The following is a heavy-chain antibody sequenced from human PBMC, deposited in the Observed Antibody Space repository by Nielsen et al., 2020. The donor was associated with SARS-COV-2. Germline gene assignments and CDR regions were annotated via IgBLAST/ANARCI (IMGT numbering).Heavy chain of an antibody. CDR1: GFILTDYW. V-gene: IGHV3-7*03. CDR3: SRDLHDY. CDR2: INAGGNQK. Sequence: GGSLRLSCSASGFILTDYWMSWVRQAPGKGLEWVATINAGGNQKFHVDSVRGRFTISRDVTENSLYLQMNNLRAEDTAMYYCSRDLHDYWGQGTLVTVSS. J-gene: IGHJ4*02.